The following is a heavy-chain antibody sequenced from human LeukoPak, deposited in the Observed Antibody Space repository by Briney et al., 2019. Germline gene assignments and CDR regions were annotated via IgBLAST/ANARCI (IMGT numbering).Heavy chain of an antibody. CDR1: RGSFTGYY. J-gene: IGHJ4*02. CDR2: INHSGST. Sequence: SETLSLSSAVYRGSFTGYYWSWIRQPPGKGLEWIGEINHSGSTKYTPSLKSRVTTSVDTSKNQFSLKLSSVTAADTAVYYCARAFYSNSWYHKEDFFDYWGQRTPVTVSS. D-gene: IGHD6-13*01. V-gene: IGHV4-34*01. CDR3: ARAFYSNSWYHKEDFFDY.